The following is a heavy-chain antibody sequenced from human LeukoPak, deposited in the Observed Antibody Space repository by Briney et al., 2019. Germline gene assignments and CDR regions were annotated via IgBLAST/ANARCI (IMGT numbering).Heavy chain of an antibody. Sequence: SETLSLTCTVSGGSISSGGYYWTWIRQLPGKGLEWIGYIYYSGSTYYNPSLETRVNISVDPSKNQFSLKLSSVTAADSAVYFCARSYGSGSKYDYWGQGTLVTVSS. D-gene: IGHD3-10*01. CDR3: ARSYGSGSKYDY. CDR2: IYYSGST. V-gene: IGHV4-31*03. CDR1: GGSISSGGYY. J-gene: IGHJ4*02.